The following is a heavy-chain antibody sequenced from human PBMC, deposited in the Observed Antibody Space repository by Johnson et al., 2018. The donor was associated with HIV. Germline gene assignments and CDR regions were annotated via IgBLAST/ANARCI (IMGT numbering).Heavy chain of an antibody. CDR2: ISYDGSNR. V-gene: IGHV3-30*04. Sequence: QVQLVESGGGVVQPGRSLRLSCAASGFTFSSYAMHWVRQAPGKGLEWVAVISYDGSNRYYTESVKGRFTISRDNSENTLYLQMNSLRAEDTAVYYCARGLGLQQIDIWGQGTMVTVSS. D-gene: IGHD3-16*01. CDR3: ARGLGLQQIDI. J-gene: IGHJ3*02. CDR1: GFTFSSYA.